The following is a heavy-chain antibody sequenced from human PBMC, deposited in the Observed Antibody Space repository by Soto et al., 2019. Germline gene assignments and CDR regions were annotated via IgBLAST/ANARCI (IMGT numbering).Heavy chain of an antibody. J-gene: IGHJ6*02. CDR3: ARAVMITFGGVIVPRCMDV. V-gene: IGHV4-61*01. Sequence: QVQLQESGPGLVKPSETLSLICTVSGGSISGSSYWSWIRQPPGKGLEWIGYIHHSGNTVYNPSLKSRVSLSADLSKNQLFLKVTSVTAADTAVYYCARAVMITFGGVIVPRCMDVWGQGTTVTVSS. CDR2: IHHSGNT. D-gene: IGHD3-16*02. CDR1: GGSISGSSY.